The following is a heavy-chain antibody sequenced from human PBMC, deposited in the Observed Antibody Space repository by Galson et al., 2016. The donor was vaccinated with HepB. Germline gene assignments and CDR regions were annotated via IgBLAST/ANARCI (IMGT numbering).Heavy chain of an antibody. Sequence: ETLSLTCAVSGGSISSDTWWSWVRQPPGKGLEWIGEIYRSGTANYNPSLKSRFVISLDKSKNQFSLTVNSVTAADTAVYYCAGGKLATGWGYWGQGTLVVVSS. CDR3: AGGKLATGWGY. CDR2: IYRSGTA. V-gene: IGHV4-4*02. D-gene: IGHD4-23*01. CDR1: GGSISSDTW. J-gene: IGHJ4*02.